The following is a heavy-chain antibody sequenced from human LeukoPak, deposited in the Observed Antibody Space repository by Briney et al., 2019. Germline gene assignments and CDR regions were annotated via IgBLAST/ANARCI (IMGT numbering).Heavy chain of an antibody. D-gene: IGHD3-10*01. V-gene: IGHV3-30*02. CDR1: GFTFSSYG. CDR3: AKPPGVIISLDAFDI. Sequence: GGSLRLSCAASGFTFSSYGMHWVRQAPGKGLEWVAFIRYDGSNKYYADSVKGRFTISRDNSKNTLYLQMNSLRAEDTAVYYCAKPPGVIISLDAFDIWGQGTMVTVSS. CDR2: IRYDGSNK. J-gene: IGHJ3*02.